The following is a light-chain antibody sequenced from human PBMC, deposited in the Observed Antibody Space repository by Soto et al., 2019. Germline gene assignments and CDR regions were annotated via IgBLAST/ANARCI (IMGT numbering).Light chain of an antibody. CDR1: SSDVGGYNY. CDR2: DVS. Sequence: QSVLTQPASVSGSPGQSITISCSGTSSDVGGYNYVFWYQHHPGKAPKLMIYDVSNRPSGVSNRFSGSKSGNTASLTLSGLQAEDEADYYCSSYTSSSTYVFGTGTKVT. CDR3: SSYTSSSTYV. J-gene: IGLJ1*01. V-gene: IGLV2-14*03.